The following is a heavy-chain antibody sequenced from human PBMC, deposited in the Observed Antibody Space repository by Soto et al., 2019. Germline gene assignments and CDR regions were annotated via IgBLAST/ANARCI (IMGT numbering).Heavy chain of an antibody. V-gene: IGHV3-30-3*01. J-gene: IGHJ6*02. CDR1: GFTFSSYA. Sequence: GGSLRLSCAASGFTFSSYAMHWVRQAPGKGLEWVAVISYDGSNKYYADSVKGRFTISRDNSKNTLYLQMNSLRAEDTAVYYCARGGLYYRNYYGMDVWGQGTTVTVSS. CDR3: ARGGLYYRNYYGMDV. D-gene: IGHD4-4*01. CDR2: ISYDGSNK.